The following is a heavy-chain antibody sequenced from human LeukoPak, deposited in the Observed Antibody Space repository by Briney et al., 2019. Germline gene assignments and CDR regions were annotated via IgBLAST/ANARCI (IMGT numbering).Heavy chain of an antibody. J-gene: IGHJ6*03. CDR3: ARGARFLEWLLYPHYYYMDV. CDR2: INSDGSGT. V-gene: IGHV3-74*01. D-gene: IGHD3-3*01. Sequence: GGCLRLSCAASGFTFSSYWMHWVRPAPGKGLVWVSRINSDGSGTSYADSVKGRFTISRDNAKNTLYLQMNSMRAEDTAVYYCARGARFLEWLLYPHYYYMDVWGKGTTVTVSS. CDR1: GFTFSSYW.